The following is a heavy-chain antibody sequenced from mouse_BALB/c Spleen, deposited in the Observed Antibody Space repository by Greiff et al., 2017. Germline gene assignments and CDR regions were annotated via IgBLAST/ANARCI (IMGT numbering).Heavy chain of an antibody. Sequence: QVQLKESGPGLVAPSQSLSITCTVSGFSLTSYGVHWVRQPPGKGLEWLGVIWAGGSTNYNSALMSRLSISKDNSKSQVFLKMNSLQTDDTAMYYCAREFAGTEWYFDVWGAGTTVTVSS. CDR2: IWAGGST. CDR1: GFSLTSYG. J-gene: IGHJ1*01. D-gene: IGHD4-1*01. V-gene: IGHV2-9*02. CDR3: AREFAGTEWYFDV.